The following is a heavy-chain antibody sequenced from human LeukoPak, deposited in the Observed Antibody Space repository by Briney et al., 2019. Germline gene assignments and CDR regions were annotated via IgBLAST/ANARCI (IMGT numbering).Heavy chain of an antibody. V-gene: IGHV3-21*01. J-gene: IGHJ6*02. CDR1: GFTFSSYS. CDR3: ARDRVVVPAAMGGNYYYGMDV. D-gene: IGHD2-2*01. CDR2: ISSSSSYI. Sequence: GGSLRLSCAASGFTFSSYSMNWVRQAPGKGLEWVSSISSSSSYIYYADSVKGRFTISRDNAKNSLYLQMNSLRAEDTAVYYCARDRVVVPAAMGGNYYYGMDVWGQGTTVTVSS.